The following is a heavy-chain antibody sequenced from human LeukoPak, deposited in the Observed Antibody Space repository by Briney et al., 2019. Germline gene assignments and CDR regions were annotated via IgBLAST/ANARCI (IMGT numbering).Heavy chain of an antibody. Sequence: ASVKVSCKASGYTFTSYAMNWVRQAPGQGLEWMGWINTNTGNPTYAQGFTGRFVFSLDTSVSTAYLQISSLKAEDTAVYYCAIREAAAGDTNFDYWGQGTLVTVSS. D-gene: IGHD6-13*01. CDR3: AIREAAAGDTNFDY. J-gene: IGHJ4*02. V-gene: IGHV7-4-1*02. CDR1: GYTFTSYA. CDR2: INTNTGNP.